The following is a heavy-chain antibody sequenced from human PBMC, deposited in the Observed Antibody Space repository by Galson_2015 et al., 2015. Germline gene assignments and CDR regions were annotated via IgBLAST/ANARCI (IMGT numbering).Heavy chain of an antibody. CDR2: IKQDGSEK. J-gene: IGHJ6*02. D-gene: IGHD1-26*01. CDR1: GFTFSSYW. V-gene: IGHV3-7*01. CDR3: ARDRSWDYYGMDV. Sequence: SLRLSCAAAGFTFSSYWMSWVRQAPGKGLEWVANIKQDGSEKYYVDSVKGRFTISRDNAKNSLYLQMNSLRAEDTAGYYCARDRSWDYYGMDVWGQGTTVTVSS.